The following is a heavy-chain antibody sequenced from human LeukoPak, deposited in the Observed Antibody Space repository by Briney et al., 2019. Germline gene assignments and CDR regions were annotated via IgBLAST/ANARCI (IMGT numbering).Heavy chain of an antibody. J-gene: IGHJ5*02. V-gene: IGHV4-30-4*08. CDR1: GGSISSGDYY. CDR3: ARDISADCGGDCWSDGGSWFDP. D-gene: IGHD2-21*01. Sequence: SQALSLTCTVSGGSISSGDYYWSWIRQPPGKGLEWIGYIYYSGSTYYNPSLKSRVTISVDTSKNQFSLKLSSVTAADTAVYYCARDISADCGGDCWSDGGSWFDPWGQGTLVTVSS. CDR2: IYYSGST.